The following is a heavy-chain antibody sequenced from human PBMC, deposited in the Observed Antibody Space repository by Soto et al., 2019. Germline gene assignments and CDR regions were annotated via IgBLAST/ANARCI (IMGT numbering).Heavy chain of an antibody. D-gene: IGHD2-21*01. CDR3: ARVPYCCGECYSRDDASDI. V-gene: IGHV1-18*01. J-gene: IGHJ3*02. CDR1: GYTFTSYG. CDR2: ISAYNGNT. Sequence: GASVKVSCKASGYTFTSYGISWVRQAPGQGLEWMGWISAYNGNTNYAQKLQGRVTMTTDTSTSTAYMELRSLRSDDTAVYYCARVPYCCGECYSRDDASDIRCQGIMLTVSS.